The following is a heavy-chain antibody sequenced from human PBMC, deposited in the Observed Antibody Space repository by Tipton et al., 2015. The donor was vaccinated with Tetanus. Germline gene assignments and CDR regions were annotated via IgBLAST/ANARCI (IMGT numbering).Heavy chain of an antibody. V-gene: IGHV4-39*07. Sequence: TLSLTCIVSGGSMSNSDYYGAWVRQSPGKGLEWIGEISHSGSSSYSPSLKSRVTISVDTSKNQFSLRLRSVAAAVTAVYYCARGGRDAYNNPLGAFDVWGRGTTVTVSS. CDR3: ARGGRDAYNNPLGAFDV. D-gene: IGHD5-24*01. CDR2: ISHSGSS. J-gene: IGHJ3*01. CDR1: GGSMSNSDY.